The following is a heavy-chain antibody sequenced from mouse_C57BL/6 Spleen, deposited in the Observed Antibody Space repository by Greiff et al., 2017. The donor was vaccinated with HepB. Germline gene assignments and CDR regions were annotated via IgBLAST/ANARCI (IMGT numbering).Heavy chain of an antibody. D-gene: IGHD1-1*01. CDR2: IYPGSGNT. Sequence: QVQLKESGAELVRPGASVKLSCKASGYTFTDYYINWVKQRPGQGLEWIARIYPGSGNTYYNEKFKGKATLTAEKSSSTAYMQLSSLTSEDSAVYFGARSGYYGSSYGFAYWGQGTLVTVSA. J-gene: IGHJ3*01. CDR3: ARSGYYGSSYGFAY. V-gene: IGHV1-76*01. CDR1: GYTFTDYY.